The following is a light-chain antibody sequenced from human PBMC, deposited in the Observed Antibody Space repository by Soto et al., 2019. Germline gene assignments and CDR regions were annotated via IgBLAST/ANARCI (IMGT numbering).Light chain of an antibody. V-gene: IGKV3-15*01. J-gene: IGKJ2*01. CDR3: QQYNNWPLT. CDR1: QSVSSN. CDR2: SAS. Sequence: ERVMTQSPATLSVSPGDRATLSCRASQSVSSNLAWYQQKPGQPPRLLIYSASTRATGIPAKFSGSGSGTEFTLTISSLQSEDSAVYFCQQYNNWPLTFGQGTKVDIK.